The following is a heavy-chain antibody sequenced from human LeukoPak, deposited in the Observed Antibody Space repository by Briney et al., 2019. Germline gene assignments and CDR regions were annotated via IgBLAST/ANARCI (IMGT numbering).Heavy chain of an antibody. CDR3: ARRNYYDSTNYLDY. D-gene: IGHD3-22*01. CDR1: GGSISSSNW. Sequence: SETLSLTCAVSGGSISSSNWWSWVRQAPGKGLEWIGEIYHSGSTNYNPSLKSRVTISVDKSKNQFSLKLSSVTAADTAVYYCARRNYYDSTNYLDYWGQGTLVTVSS. J-gene: IGHJ4*02. V-gene: IGHV4-4*02. CDR2: IYHSGST.